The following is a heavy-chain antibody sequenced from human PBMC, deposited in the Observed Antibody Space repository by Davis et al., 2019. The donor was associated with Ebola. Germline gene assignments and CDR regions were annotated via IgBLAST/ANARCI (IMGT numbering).Heavy chain of an antibody. J-gene: IGHJ3*02. D-gene: IGHD2-8*02. CDR2: ISPDGSDK. Sequence: GESLKISCAASGISFSNYGMFWVRHAPGKVMEWVAVISPDGSDKNYADSGKGRFTITRDNSKNTLDLQMNSLRPEDTAVYYCVKTRSNWWNDALEIWGRGTMVIVSS. CDR3: VKTRSNWWNDALEI. V-gene: IGHV3-30*18. CDR1: GISFSNYG.